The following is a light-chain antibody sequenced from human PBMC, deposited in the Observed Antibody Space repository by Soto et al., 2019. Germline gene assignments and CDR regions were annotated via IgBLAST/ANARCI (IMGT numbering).Light chain of an antibody. CDR1: QSVSSY. J-gene: IGKJ5*01. CDR3: QQRSNWPTIT. Sequence: EIVLTQSPATLSLSPGERATLSCRASQSVSSYLAWYQLKPGQAPRLLIYDASNRATGIPARFSGSGSGTDFTLTISSLEPEDFAVYYCQQRSNWPTITFGQGTRLAIE. V-gene: IGKV3-11*01. CDR2: DAS.